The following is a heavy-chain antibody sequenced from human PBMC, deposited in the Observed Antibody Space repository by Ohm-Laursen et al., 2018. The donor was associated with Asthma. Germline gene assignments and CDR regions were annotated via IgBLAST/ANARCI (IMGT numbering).Heavy chain of an antibody. Sequence: SVQVSCKSAGGSMSSYSFSWVRQAPGQGLEWIGGIIPIIGTPDYAQRFHDRVKITADEYSNTVYMELSSLRSEDTALYYCARTPTTSGWYYGVYWDQGTLVTVSS. D-gene: IGHD6-19*01. CDR1: GGSMSSYS. CDR3: ARTPTTSGWYYGVY. CDR2: IIPIIGTP. V-gene: IGHV1-69*13. J-gene: IGHJ4*02.